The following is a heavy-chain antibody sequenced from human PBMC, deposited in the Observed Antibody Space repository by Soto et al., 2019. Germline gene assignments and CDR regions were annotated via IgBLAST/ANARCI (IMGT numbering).Heavy chain of an antibody. CDR1: GFTFSNAW. CDR2: IKSKTDGGTT. CDR3: TTDGYYYDSSGYYYFDLDY. V-gene: IGHV3-15*01. Sequence: PGGSLRLSCAASGFTFSNAWMSWVRQAPGKGLEWVGRIKSKTDGGTTDYAAPVKGRFTISRDDSKNTLYLQMNSLKTEDTAVCYCTTDGYYYDSSGYYYFDLDYWGQGTLVTVSS. J-gene: IGHJ4*02. D-gene: IGHD3-22*01.